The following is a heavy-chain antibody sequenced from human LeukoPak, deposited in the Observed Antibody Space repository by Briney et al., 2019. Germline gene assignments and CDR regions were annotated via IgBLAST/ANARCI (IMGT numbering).Heavy chain of an antibody. D-gene: IGHD4-11*01. J-gene: IGHJ4*02. CDR2: IYYSGST. V-gene: IGHV4-30-4*08. CDR1: GGSISSGDYY. CDR3: ASDYSNYENYFDY. Sequence: SQTLSLTCTVSGGSISSGDYYWSWIRQPPGKGLEWIGYIYYSGSTYYNPSLKSRVTISVDTSKNQFSLKLSTVTAADTAVYYCASDYSNYENYFDYWGQGTLVTVSS.